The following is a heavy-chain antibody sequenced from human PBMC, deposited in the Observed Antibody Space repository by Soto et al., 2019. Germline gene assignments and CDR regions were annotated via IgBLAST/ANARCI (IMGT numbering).Heavy chain of an antibody. D-gene: IGHD1-26*01. CDR2: INHSGSA. CDR1: GGSFSGYI. J-gene: IGHJ4*02. CDR3: ARLSGSYNDRYFDN. V-gene: IGHV4-34*01. Sequence: PSETLSLTCDVYGGSFSGYIWTWIRQTPGKGLQWIGQINHSGSANYNASLKSRLTISVDTSNNQFSLKVKSVTAADTAVYFCARLSGSYNDRYFDNWGQGTLVTVSS.